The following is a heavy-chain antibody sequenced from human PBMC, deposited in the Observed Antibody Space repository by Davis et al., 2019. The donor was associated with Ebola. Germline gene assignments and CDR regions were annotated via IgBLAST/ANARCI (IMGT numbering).Heavy chain of an antibody. Sequence: GESLKISCAASGFTFTNAWMNWVRQASGKGLEWVGRIRSKANSYATAYAASVKGRFTISRDDSKNTAYLQMNSLKTEDTAVYYCTSAVTNFDYWGQGTLVTVSS. CDR2: IRSKANSYAT. CDR1: GFTFTNAW. D-gene: IGHD4-17*01. CDR3: TSAVTNFDY. V-gene: IGHV3-73*01. J-gene: IGHJ4*02.